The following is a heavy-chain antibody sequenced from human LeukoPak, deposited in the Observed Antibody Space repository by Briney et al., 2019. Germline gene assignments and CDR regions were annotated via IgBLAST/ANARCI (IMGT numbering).Heavy chain of an antibody. CDR1: GYTFTVYY. CDR3: AREAPIRYFDWLPRGVAFDI. V-gene: IGHV1-2*02. CDR2: INPNSGGT. Sequence: ASVTVSFKASGYTFTVYYMHWVRQAPGQGLEWMGWINPNSGGTNYAQKFQGRVTITRDTSISTAYMELSRLRSDDTAVYYCAREAPIRYFDWLPRGVAFDIWGQGTMVTVSS. J-gene: IGHJ3*02. D-gene: IGHD3-9*01.